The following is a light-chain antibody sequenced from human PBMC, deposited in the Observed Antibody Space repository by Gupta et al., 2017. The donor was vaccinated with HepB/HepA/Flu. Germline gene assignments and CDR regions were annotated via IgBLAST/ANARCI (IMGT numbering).Light chain of an antibody. CDR3: LQDHNYPMT. J-gene: IGKJ5*01. CDR2: AAS. V-gene: IGKV1-6*01. CDR1: QDIRND. Sequence: AIQMTQSPSSLSASVGDRVTITCRASQDIRNDLGWYQHKPGNAPKLLIYAASSLESGVPSRFSGSGSGTDFTLSISSLQPEDFATYYCLQDHNYPMTFGQGTRLEVK.